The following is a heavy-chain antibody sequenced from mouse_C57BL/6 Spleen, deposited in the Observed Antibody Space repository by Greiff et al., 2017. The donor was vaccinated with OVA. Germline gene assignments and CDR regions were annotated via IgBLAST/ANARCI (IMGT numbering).Heavy chain of an antibody. D-gene: IGHD2-5*01. CDR2: IDPSDSYT. CDR1: GYTFTSYW. J-gene: IGHJ2*01. Sequence: QVQLQQSGAELVRPGTSVKLSCKASGYTFTSYWMHWVKQRPGQGLEWIGVIDPSDSYTNYNQKFKGKATLTVDTSSSTAYMQLSSLTSEDSAVYYCYYSNYGYWGQGTTLTVSS. V-gene: IGHV1-59*01. CDR3: YYSNYGY.